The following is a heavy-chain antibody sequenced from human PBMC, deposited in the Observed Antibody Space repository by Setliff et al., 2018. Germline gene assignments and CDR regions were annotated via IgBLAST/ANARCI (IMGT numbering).Heavy chain of an antibody. J-gene: IGHJ4*02. CDR3: LRLVRYCTKIACQATSVDEV. Sequence: GASVKVSCKASGYTSTTNALHWVRQAPGQSLEWMGWITAGNGDTKYSQKFQGRVTITRDTSASTFYMELSSLRSEDTAVYYCLRLVRYCTKIACQATSVDEVWGLGTLVTVSS. D-gene: IGHD2-8*01. CDR2: ITAGNGDT. CDR1: GYTSTTNA. V-gene: IGHV1-3*01.